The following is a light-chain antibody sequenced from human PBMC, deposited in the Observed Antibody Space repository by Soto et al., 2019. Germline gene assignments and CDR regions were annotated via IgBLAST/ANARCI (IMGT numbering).Light chain of an antibody. V-gene: IGLV2-14*01. J-gene: IGLJ2*01. CDR1: SSDVGGYNS. CDR2: EVS. Sequence: QSVLTQPASVSGSPGQSITISCTGTSSDVGGYNSVSWYQQHPGKAPKLIIYEVSNRPSGVSNHFSGSKSGNTASLTISGLQPEDEADYYCSSYTSSSTVVFGGGTKLTVL. CDR3: SSYTSSSTVV.